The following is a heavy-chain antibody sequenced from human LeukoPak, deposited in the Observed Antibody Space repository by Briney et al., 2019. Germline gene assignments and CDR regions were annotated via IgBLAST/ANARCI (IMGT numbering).Heavy chain of an antibody. CDR2: INHSGST. CDR1: GGSFSGYY. D-gene: IGHD3-10*01. J-gene: IGHJ4*02. CDR3: AIGRVLWFGELYYFDY. V-gene: IGHV4-34*01. Sequence: SGTLSLTCAVYGGSFSGYYWSWIRQPPGKGLEWIGEINHSGSTNYNPSLKSRVTISVDTSKNQFSLKLSSVTAADTAVYYCAIGRVLWFGELYYFDYWGQGTLVTVSS.